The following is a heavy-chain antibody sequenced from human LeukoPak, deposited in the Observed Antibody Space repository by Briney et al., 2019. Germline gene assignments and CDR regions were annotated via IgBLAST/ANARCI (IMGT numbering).Heavy chain of an antibody. D-gene: IGHD3-22*01. V-gene: IGHV3-48*04. CDR1: GFTFSSYA. CDR3: ARDLIGKDYDSSGYVDY. J-gene: IGHJ4*02. CDR2: ISSSGSTI. Sequence: QSGGSLRLSCAASGFTFSSYAMSWIRQAPGKGREWVSYISSSGSTIYYADSVKGRFTISRDNTKNSPYLQMNSLRAEDTAVYYCARDLIGKDYDSSGYVDYWGQGTLVTVSS.